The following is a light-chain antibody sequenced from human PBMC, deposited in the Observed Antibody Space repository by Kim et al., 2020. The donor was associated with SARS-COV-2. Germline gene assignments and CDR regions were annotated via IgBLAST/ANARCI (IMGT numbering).Light chain of an antibody. CDR2: GRN. CDR1: SLSSYY. J-gene: IGLJ1*01. CDR3: NSRDSTGKRWV. Sequence: ALGQTVKITCQGDSLSSYYASWYQQKPGQAPILVIYGRNNRPSGIPDRFSGSSSVNTASLTITGAQAEDEADYYCNSRDSTGKRWVFGTGTKVTVL. V-gene: IGLV3-19*01.